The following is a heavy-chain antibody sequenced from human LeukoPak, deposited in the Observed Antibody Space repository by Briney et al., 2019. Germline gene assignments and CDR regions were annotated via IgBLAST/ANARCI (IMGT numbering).Heavy chain of an antibody. CDR1: GYTFTSYG. CDR2: ISAYNGNT. CDR3: ARNYDSSGWDPQNWFDP. V-gene: IGHV1-18*01. Sequence: VASVKVSCKASGYTFTSYGISWVRQAPGQGLEWMGWISAYNGNTNYAQKLQGRVTMTTDTSTSPAYMELRSLRSDDTAVYYCARNYDSSGWDPQNWFDPWGQGTLVTVSS. J-gene: IGHJ5*02. D-gene: IGHD3-22*01.